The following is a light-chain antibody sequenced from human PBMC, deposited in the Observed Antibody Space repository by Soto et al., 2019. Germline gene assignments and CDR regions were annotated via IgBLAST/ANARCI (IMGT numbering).Light chain of an antibody. CDR3: QQYGSSPPFT. CDR2: GAS. J-gene: IGKJ3*01. V-gene: IGKV3-20*01. Sequence: IVLTQSPGTLSLPPGERATLSCRASQSVSSSYLAWYQQKPGQAPRLLIYGASSRATGIPDRFSGSGSGTDFTLTISRLEPEDSAVYYCQQYGSSPPFTFGPGTRVDIK. CDR1: QSVSSSY.